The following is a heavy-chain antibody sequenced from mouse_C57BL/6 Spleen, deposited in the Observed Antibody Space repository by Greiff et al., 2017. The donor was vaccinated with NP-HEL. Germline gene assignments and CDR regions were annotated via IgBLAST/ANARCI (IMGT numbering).Heavy chain of an antibody. CDR3: ATLPHFAY. CDR2: IDPSDSYT. CDR1: GYTFTSYW. Sequence: QVQLQQPGAELVMPGASVKLSCKASGYTFTSYWMHWVKQRPGQGPEWIGEIDPSDSYTNYNQKFKGKSTLTVDKSSSTAYMQLSSLTSEDSAVYYCATLPHFAYWGQGTLVTVSA. V-gene: IGHV1-69*01. J-gene: IGHJ3*01.